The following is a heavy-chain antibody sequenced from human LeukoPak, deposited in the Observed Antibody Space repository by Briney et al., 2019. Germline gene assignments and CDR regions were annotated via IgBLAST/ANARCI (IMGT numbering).Heavy chain of an antibody. V-gene: IGHV3-30*03. CDR2: ISYDGSNK. D-gene: IGHD4-17*01. CDR1: GFTFSSYG. CDR3: ARGGRTTWHGMDV. J-gene: IGHJ6*02. Sequence: GGSLRLSCAASGFTFSSYGMHWVRQAPGKGLEWVAVISYDGSNKYYADSVKGRFTISRDNSKNTLYLQMNSLRAEDTAVYYCARGGRTTWHGMDVWGQGTTVTVSS.